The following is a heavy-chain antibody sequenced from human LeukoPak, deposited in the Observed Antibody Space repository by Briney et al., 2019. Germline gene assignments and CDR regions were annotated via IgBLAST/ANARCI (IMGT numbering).Heavy chain of an antibody. CDR3: AGLYCASGVWHFAY. CDR1: YGSVSYDH. J-gene: IGHJ4*02. Sequence: SETLSLTCSVGYGSVSYDHWCLIRQPGEGVVWLIGYFYCSGTTDYNSSLRGRVTISVDTSKNQVSMKLSSVTAADTAVYSCAGLYCASGVWHFAYWGQGTLVTVSS. CDR2: FYCSGTT. V-gene: IGHV4-59*02. D-gene: IGHD2-8*01.